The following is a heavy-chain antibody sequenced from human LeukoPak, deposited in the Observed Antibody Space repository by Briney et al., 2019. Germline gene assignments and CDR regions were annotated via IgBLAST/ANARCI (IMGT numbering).Heavy chain of an antibody. Sequence: SGGSLRLSCAASGFTFDDYTMHWVRQAPGKGLEWVSLISWDGDSTYYADSVKGRFTISRDNSKDSLYLQMNSLRTEDTALYYCAKNWAGQYYYDSNSYYHYYMDVWGKGTTVTVSS. J-gene: IGHJ6*03. V-gene: IGHV3-43*01. D-gene: IGHD3-22*01. CDR3: AKNWAGQYYYDSNSYYHYYMDV. CDR2: ISWDGDST. CDR1: GFTFDDYT.